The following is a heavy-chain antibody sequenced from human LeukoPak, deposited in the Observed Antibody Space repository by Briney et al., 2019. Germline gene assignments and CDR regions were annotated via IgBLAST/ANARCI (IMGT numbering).Heavy chain of an antibody. D-gene: IGHD1-26*01. CDR3: TRDRYKWELLLSDI. V-gene: IGHV1-8*01. CDR2: MNPNSGNT. Sequence: VASVKVSCKASGYTFTSYDINWVRQATGQGLEWMGWMNPNSGNTGYAQKFQGRVTTTRNTSISTAYMELSSLRSEDTAVYYCTRDRYKWELLLSDIWGQGTMVTVSS. J-gene: IGHJ3*02. CDR1: GYTFTSYD.